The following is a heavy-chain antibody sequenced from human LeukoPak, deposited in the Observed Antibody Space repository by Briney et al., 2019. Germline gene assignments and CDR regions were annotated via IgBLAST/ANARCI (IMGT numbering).Heavy chain of an antibody. CDR1: GFTFSRHG. J-gene: IGHJ4*02. V-gene: IGHV3-30*18. D-gene: IGHD1-26*01. Sequence: GGSLRLSCAPSGFTFSRHGMHWVRQAPGKGLEWVAIISNDGSRKYYAHSVEGRFTISRDNSKNTLYLQVNSLRAEDTAAYYCAKGGKWDVTPFDYWGQGTLVTVSS. CDR3: AKGGKWDVTPFDY. CDR2: ISNDGSRK.